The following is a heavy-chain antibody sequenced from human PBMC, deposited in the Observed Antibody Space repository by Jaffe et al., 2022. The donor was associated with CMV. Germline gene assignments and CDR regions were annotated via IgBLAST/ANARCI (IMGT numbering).Heavy chain of an antibody. CDR2: ISSSSSYI. V-gene: IGHV3-21*01. J-gene: IGHJ6*03. Sequence: EVQLVESGGGLVKPGGSLRLSCAASGFTFSSYSMNWVRQAPGKGLEWVSSISSSSSYIYYADSVKGRFTISRDNAKNSLYLQMNSLRAEDTAVYYCARVVLLWFGAKDYYYMDVWGKGTTVTVSS. CDR3: ARVVLLWFGAKDYYYMDV. CDR1: GFTFSSYS. D-gene: IGHD3-10*01.